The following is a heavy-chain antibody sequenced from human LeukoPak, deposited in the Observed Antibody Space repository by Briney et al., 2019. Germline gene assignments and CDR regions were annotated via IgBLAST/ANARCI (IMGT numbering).Heavy chain of an antibody. CDR3: ARGPTVTTIDYYHMDV. D-gene: IGHD4-17*01. Sequence: GASVKVSCKASGGTFSSYAISWVRQAPGQGLEWMGRIIPILGIANYAQKLQGRVTITADKSTSTAYMELSRLRSDDTAVYYCARGPTVTTIDYYHMDVWGKGTTVTVSS. J-gene: IGHJ6*03. V-gene: IGHV1-69*04. CDR1: GGTFSSYA. CDR2: IIPILGIA.